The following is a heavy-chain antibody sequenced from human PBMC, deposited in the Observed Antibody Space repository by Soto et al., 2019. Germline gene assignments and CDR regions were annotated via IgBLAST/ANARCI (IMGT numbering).Heavy chain of an antibody. CDR2: ISGSGGST. Sequence: PGGSLRLSCAASGFTVSGDAMSWVRQAPGKGLEWVSGISGSGGSTYYADSVKGRFTISRDNFENTLFLQMNSLRVEDTALYYGAKAAGSYYYWDVGGKGTTVTVSS. CDR3: AKAAGSYYYWDV. D-gene: IGHD6-19*01. J-gene: IGHJ6*03. CDR1: GFTVSGDA. V-gene: IGHV3-23*01.